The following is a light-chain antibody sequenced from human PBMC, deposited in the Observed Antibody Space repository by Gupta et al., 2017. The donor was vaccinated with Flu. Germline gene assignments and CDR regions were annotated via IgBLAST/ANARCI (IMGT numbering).Light chain of an antibody. Sequence: EIVLTQSPATLSLSPGERATLPCRASQSVSSYLAWYQQKPGQAPRLLIYDASNMATGIPARFSGSGSGTDFTLTISSLEPEDFAVYYCQQRSNWPPMYTFGQGTKLEIK. J-gene: IGKJ2*01. CDR1: QSVSSY. CDR3: QQRSNWPPMYT. V-gene: IGKV3-11*01. CDR2: DAS.